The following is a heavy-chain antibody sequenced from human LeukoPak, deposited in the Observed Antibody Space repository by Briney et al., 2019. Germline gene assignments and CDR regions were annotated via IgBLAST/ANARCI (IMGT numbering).Heavy chain of an antibody. V-gene: IGHV4-34*01. Sequence: PSEPLSLLCAVYGGSFSGYYWSWIRQPPGKGLEWIGEINHSGSTNYNPSLKSRVTISVDTSKNQFSLNLSSVTAADTAVYYCARGLPPIVVVPAATRKRCYFDYWGQGTLVTVSS. D-gene: IGHD2-2*01. CDR3: ARGLPPIVVVPAATRKRCYFDY. CDR1: GGSFSGYY. J-gene: IGHJ4*02. CDR2: INHSGST.